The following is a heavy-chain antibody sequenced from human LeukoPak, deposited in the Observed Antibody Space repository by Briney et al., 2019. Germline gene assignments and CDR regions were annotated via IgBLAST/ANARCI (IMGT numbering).Heavy chain of an antibody. CDR2: ISYDGSNK. CDR3: AKDRTVGASYWYFDL. D-gene: IGHD1-26*01. CDR1: GFTFSSYA. Sequence: GRSLRLSCAASGFTFSSYAMHWVRQAPGKGLEWVAVISYDGSNKYYADSVKGRFTISRDNSKNTLYLQMNTLRAEDMAIYYCAKDRTVGASYWYFDLWGRGTLVTVSS. V-gene: IGHV3-30-3*01. J-gene: IGHJ2*01.